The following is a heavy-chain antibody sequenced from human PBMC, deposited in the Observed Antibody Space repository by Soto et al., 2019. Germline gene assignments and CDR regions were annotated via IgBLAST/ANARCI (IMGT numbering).Heavy chain of an antibody. CDR2: MYYSGST. Sequence: QVQLRESGPGLVKPSQTLSLTCTVSGGSINSGGYYWNWIRQHPGKGLEWIGYMYYSGSTYYNPFLRSRVIISADASANHFSLKLSSVTAADTAVYFCSGGYRQSGYSSSWVFDYWGQGTLVNFSS. J-gene: IGHJ4*02. V-gene: IGHV4-31*03. CDR3: SGGYRQSGYSSSWVFDY. CDR1: GGSINSGGYY. D-gene: IGHD6-13*01.